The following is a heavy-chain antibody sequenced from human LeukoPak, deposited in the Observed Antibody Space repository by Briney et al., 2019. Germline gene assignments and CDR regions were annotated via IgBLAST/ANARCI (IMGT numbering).Heavy chain of an antibody. CDR3: ARDMSGTYSFDY. D-gene: IGHD1-26*01. CDR1: GFTLFWHV. Sequence: GGSLRLSCSASGFTLFWHVMHWVRQAPGKPLEYVSFIHHNGDITSYADSVRGRFTVSRDNSKNTLFLNLTSLRTDDTAVYYCARDMSGTYSFDYWGQGTLVTVSS. V-gene: IGHV3-64D*06. J-gene: IGHJ4*02. CDR2: IHHNGDIT.